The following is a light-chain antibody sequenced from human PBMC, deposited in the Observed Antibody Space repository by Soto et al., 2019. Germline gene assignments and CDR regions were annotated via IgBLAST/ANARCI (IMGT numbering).Light chain of an antibody. V-gene: IGLV4-60*02. Sequence: QSVLTQSSSASASLGSSVKLTCILSSGHNTYIIAWHQQQPGKAPRFLMTLDRSGSYNRGSGVPGRFSGSSSGADRYLTISNLQVEDEGDYYCETWYSNTHKVFGGGTKLTVL. J-gene: IGLJ3*02. CDR2: LDRSGSY. CDR1: SGHNTYI. CDR3: ETWYSNTHKV.